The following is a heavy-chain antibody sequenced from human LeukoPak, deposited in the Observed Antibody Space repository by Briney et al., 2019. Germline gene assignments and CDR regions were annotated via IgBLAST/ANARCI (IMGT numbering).Heavy chain of an antibody. CDR2: ISGSGGST. J-gene: IGHJ4*02. V-gene: IGHV3-23*01. D-gene: IGHD5-18*01. CDR3: AKVESVSYGHFDY. CDR1: GFTFSSYA. Sequence: QPGGSLRLSCAASGFTFSSYAMSWVRQAPGKGLECVSSISGSGGSTYYADSLKGRFTISRDNSKNTLYLQMNSLRAEDTAVYYCAKVESVSYGHFDYWGQGTLVTVSS.